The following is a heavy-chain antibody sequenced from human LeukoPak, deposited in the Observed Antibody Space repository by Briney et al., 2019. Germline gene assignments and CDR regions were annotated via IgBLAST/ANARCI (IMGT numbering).Heavy chain of an antibody. D-gene: IGHD3-10*01. J-gene: IGHJ4*02. CDR1: GYTFTDYY. CDR2: IDPNSGGP. CDR3: ARGDYYGSGTTHDY. Sequence: ASVTVSCKASGYTFTDYYIHWGRQAPGQGLERMGWIDPNSGGPNYAQKFQGRVTMTRDTSINTAYMELSRLTSDDTAVYYCARGDYYGSGTTHDYWGQGALVTVSS. V-gene: IGHV1-2*02.